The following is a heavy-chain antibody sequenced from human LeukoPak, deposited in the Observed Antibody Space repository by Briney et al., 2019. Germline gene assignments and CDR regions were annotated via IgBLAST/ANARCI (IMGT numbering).Heavy chain of an antibody. Sequence: SETLSLTCTVSGGSISSSSYYGGWIRQPPGKGLEWIGSIYYSGSTYYNPSLKSRVTISVDTSKNQFSLKLSSVTAADTAAYYCARVVAAAHDAFDIWGQGTMVTVSS. V-gene: IGHV4-39*07. D-gene: IGHD2-2*01. CDR1: GGSISSSSYY. CDR2: IYYSGST. J-gene: IGHJ3*02. CDR3: ARVVAAAHDAFDI.